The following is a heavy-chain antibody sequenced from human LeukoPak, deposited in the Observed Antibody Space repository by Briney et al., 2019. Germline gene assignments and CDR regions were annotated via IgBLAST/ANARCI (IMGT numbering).Heavy chain of an antibody. CDR2: INHSGST. D-gene: IGHD3-9*01. V-gene: IGHV4-34*01. CDR3: AGLPGPYYDILTGYYRENLAFDY. Sequence: SETLSLTCAVYGGSFSGYYWSWIRQPPGKGLEWIGEINHSGSTNYNPSLKSRVTISVDTSKNQFSLKLSSVTAADTAVYYCAGLPGPYYDILTGYYRENLAFDYWGQGTLVTVSS. CDR1: GGSFSGYY. J-gene: IGHJ4*02.